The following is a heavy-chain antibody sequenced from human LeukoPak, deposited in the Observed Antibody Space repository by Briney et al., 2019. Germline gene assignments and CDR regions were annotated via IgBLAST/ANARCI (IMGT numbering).Heavy chain of an antibody. Sequence: PSETLSLTCTVSGGSIISSYYWTWIRQPPGSGLEWIGYIYYSGSSNYNPSLKSRVTISLDTSKNQFSLKLSSANAADTAVYYCAGGTIFGVVMGYWGQGTLVTVSS. CDR2: IYYSGSS. V-gene: IGHV4-59*01. J-gene: IGHJ4*02. D-gene: IGHD3-3*01. CDR1: GGSIISSYY. CDR3: AGGTIFGVVMGY.